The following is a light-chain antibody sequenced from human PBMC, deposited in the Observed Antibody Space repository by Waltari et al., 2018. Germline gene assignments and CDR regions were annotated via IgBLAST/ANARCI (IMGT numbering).Light chain of an antibody. J-gene: IGKJ4*01. Sequence: DIQLTQSPSFLSASVGDRVTITCRASQGISSSLAWYQQKPGKAPKLLIYAAFILQSGVPSRFSGSGSGTEFTLTISSLQPEDFATYYCQQVNTYPRGTFGGGTKVEIK. CDR3: QQVNTYPRGT. CDR2: AAF. V-gene: IGKV1-9*01. CDR1: QGISSS.